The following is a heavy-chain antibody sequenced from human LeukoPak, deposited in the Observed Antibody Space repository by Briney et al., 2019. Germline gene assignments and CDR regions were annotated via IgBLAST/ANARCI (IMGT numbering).Heavy chain of an antibody. CDR2: ISSSGRAV. J-gene: IGHJ3*01. D-gene: IGHD3-22*01. CDR1: GFTFSSYA. CDR3: ARFVSSGPL. Sequence: PGRSLRLSCAASGFTFSSYAMHWVRQAPGKGLECVSAISSSGRAVFCADSVKGRFTVSRDNSNNTLYLQMGGLKPEDMGVYYCARFVSSGPLWGQGTMVTVSS. V-gene: IGHV3-64*02.